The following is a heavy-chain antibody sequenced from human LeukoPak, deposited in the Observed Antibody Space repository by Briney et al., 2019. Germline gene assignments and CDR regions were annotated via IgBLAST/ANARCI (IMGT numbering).Heavy chain of an antibody. Sequence: GGSLRLSCAASGFTFNYAWMSWVRQVPGKGLEWVGQTVSEIDGGTTDYAATVKGRFTISRDDSKSTLYLQMNSPKIEDTAVYYCTTDEDWNYARKDVWGQGATVIVSS. CDR1: GFTFNYAW. CDR2: TVSEIDGGTT. D-gene: IGHD1-7*01. V-gene: IGHV3-15*04. J-gene: IGHJ6*02. CDR3: TTDEDWNYARKDV.